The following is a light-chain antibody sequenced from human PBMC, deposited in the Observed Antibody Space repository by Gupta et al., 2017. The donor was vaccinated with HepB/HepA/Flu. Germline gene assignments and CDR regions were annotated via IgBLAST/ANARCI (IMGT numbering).Light chain of an antibody. J-gene: IGLJ2*01. V-gene: IGLV7-46*01. CDR2: DTG. CDR1: TGPVTSGHC. CDR3: LHHFSNSVV. Sequence: HAVVTQEPSLTVSPVGTVTLTCGTSTGPVTSGHCPYWFQQKPGQAPMTLIYDTGIKNAWTPARFSGSLLGGHAALTLSGAQPEDEAYYYCLHHFSNSVVFGGGTRLTVL.